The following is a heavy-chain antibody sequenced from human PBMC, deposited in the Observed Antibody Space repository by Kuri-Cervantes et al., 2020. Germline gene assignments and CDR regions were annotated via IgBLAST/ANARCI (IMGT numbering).Heavy chain of an antibody. V-gene: IGHV4-4*07. D-gene: IGHD3-22*01. J-gene: IGHJ6*02. Sequence: SETLSLTCTASVGSIKSYYWSWIRQPAGKGLEWIGRIYTSGSTNYNPSLKSRVTMSVDTSKNQFSLKLSSVTAADTAVYYCARGYDSSGYFYKSPWSRYYGMDVWGQGTTVTVSS. CDR2: IYTSGST. CDR3: ARGYDSSGYFYKSPWSRYYGMDV. CDR1: VGSIKSYY.